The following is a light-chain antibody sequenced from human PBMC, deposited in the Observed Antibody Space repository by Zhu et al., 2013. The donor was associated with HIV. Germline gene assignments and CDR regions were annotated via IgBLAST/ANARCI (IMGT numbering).Light chain of an antibody. J-gene: IGKJ1*01. Sequence: EIVLTQPPGTLSLSPGERATLSCRASQSVSSRYLAWYQQKPGQAPRLLIYGASSRATGIPDRFSGSGSGTDFTLTISRLQPGDFAVYFCQEYGSSRAFGQGTKVEIK. CDR2: GAS. CDR3: QEYGSSRA. CDR1: QSVSSRY. V-gene: IGKV3-20*01.